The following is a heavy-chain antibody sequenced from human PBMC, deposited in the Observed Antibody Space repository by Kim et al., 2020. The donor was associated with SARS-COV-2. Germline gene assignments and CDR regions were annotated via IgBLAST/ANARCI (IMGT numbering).Heavy chain of an antibody. CDR3: ARVPTTGTPYYFDY. Sequence: PPHKSRVTISVATSKNQFYLKRSSVTAADTAVYYCARVPTTGTPYYFDYWGQGTLVTVSS. D-gene: IGHD1-7*01. V-gene: IGHV4-34*01. J-gene: IGHJ4*02.